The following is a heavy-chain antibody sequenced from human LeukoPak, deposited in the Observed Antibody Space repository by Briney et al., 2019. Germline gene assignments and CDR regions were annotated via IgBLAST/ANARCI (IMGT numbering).Heavy chain of an antibody. CDR3: AKEIRPNDY. D-gene: IGHD4-17*01. J-gene: IGHJ4*02. V-gene: IGHV3-23*05. CDR2: IDISGSNT. CDR1: GVTFSSHA. Sequence: GGSVRLSCAASGVTFSSHAMSWVRQAPGKGLEWVSSIDISGSNTYYADSVKGRFTISRDNSKNTVYLHMNSLRSDDTAVYYCAKEIRPNDYWGQGTLVTVSS.